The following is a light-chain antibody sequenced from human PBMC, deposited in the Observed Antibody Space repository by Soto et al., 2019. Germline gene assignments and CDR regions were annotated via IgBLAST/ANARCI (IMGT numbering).Light chain of an antibody. J-gene: IGLJ2*01. Sequence: QSVLTQPPSASGTPGQRVTISCSGSSSNIGSNYVYWYQQLPGTAPKLLIYSNNQRPSGVPDRFSGSKSGTSASLAISGLRSEDEADYYCAAGDDSLSAVVFGGGTKLTVL. V-gene: IGLV1-47*02. CDR2: SNN. CDR3: AAGDDSLSAVV. CDR1: SSNIGSNY.